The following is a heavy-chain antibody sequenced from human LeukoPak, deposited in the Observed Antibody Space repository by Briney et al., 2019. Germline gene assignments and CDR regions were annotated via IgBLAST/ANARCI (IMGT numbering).Heavy chain of an antibody. D-gene: IGHD3-22*01. Sequence: PAETLSLTCTVSGGSISSYYWSWIRQPAGKGLEWIGRIYTSGRTNYNPSLKSRVTMSVDTSKNQFSLKLSYVTAADTAVYYCARDLGVPNYDSSGSYFDYWGQGTLVTVSS. V-gene: IGHV4-4*07. CDR3: ARDLGVPNYDSSGSYFDY. J-gene: IGHJ4*02. CDR2: IYTSGRT. CDR1: GGSISSYY.